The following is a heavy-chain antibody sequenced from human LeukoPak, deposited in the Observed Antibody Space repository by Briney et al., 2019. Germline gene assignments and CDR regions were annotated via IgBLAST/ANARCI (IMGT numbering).Heavy chain of an antibody. CDR2: ISYSGSA. V-gene: IGHV4-39*01. D-gene: IGHD6-19*01. Sequence: SETLSLTCIVSGASISSLTYYWGWIRQSPGKGLEWIGSISYSGSAYYNPSLKSRVTISADTSKNQLSLRLSSVTAADTALYYCARHITSWGAVAGTAIDAFGIWGQGTMVTVSS. CDR1: GASISSLTYY. J-gene: IGHJ3*02. CDR3: ARHITSWGAVAGTAIDAFGI.